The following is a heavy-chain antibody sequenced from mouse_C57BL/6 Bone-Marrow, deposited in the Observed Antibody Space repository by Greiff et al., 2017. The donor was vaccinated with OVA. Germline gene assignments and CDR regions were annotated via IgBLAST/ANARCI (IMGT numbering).Heavy chain of an antibody. CDR3: ARSSGFPRR. CDR1: GYTFTDYY. CDR2: INPNNGGT. Sequence: EVQLQQSGPELVKPGASVKISCKASGYTFTDYYMNWVKQSHGKSLEWIGDINPNNGGTSYNQKFKGKATLTVDKSSSTAYMELRSLTSEDSAVYYCARSSGFPRRWGQGTLVTVSA. J-gene: IGHJ3*02. D-gene: IGHD3-2*02. V-gene: IGHV1-26*01.